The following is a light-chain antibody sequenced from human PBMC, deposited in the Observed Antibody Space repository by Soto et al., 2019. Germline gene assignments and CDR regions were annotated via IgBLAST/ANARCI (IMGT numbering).Light chain of an antibody. V-gene: IGKV2-28*01. J-gene: IGKJ1*01. CDR2: WGS. CDR1: QSLLHSNGYNY. Sequence: DIVMTQSPLSLPVTPGEPASISCRSSQSLLHSNGYNYLDWYLQKPGQSPQLLIYWGSNRASGVPGRFSGSGSGTDFTLKINRVEAEDVGVYLCMQVLQRPPTFGQGTKVDIK. CDR3: MQVLQRPPT.